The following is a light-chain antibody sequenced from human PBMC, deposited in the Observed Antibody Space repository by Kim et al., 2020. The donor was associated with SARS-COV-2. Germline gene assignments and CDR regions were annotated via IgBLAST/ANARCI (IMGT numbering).Light chain of an antibody. J-gene: IGLJ3*02. V-gene: IGLV10-54*04. CDR1: NNNVGNQG. CDR3: SAWDRSLNVWV. CDR2: RNN. Sequence: LTQPPSVSMGLGQTATLTCTGNNNNVGNQGAAWLQQHQGHPPKLLSYRNNNRPSGISERFSASRSGDTASLTITGLQPEDETDYYCSAWDRSLNVWV.